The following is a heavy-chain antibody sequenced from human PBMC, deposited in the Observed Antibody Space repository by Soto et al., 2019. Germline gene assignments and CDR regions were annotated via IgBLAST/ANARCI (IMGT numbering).Heavy chain of an antibody. D-gene: IGHD3-9*01. CDR1: GGSISSSSYF. V-gene: IGHV4-39*01. Sequence: PLETLSLTCTVSGGSISSSSYFWGWIRQPPGKGLEWIGSIYYSGGTYYNPSLKSRVTISVDTSKNQFSLKLSSVTAADTAVYYCASVNILPGSYFDHWGQVTLVSVS. CDR3: ASVNILPGSYFDH. J-gene: IGHJ4*02. CDR2: IYYSGGT.